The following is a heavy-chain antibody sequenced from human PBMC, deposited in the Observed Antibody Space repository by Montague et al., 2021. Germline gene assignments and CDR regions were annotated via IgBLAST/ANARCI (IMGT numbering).Heavy chain of an antibody. Sequence: SLRLSCAASGFTSSRYWMHWVRQVPGKGLVWVSRIKPDGSFISYADSVKGRFIISRDNAKNTLSLQMNSLRADDAAVYYCVRDQVDYYDSPGDDFDYWGQGTLVTVSS. D-gene: IGHD3-22*01. CDR3: VRDQVDYYDSPGDDFDY. CDR2: IKPDGSFI. J-gene: IGHJ4*02. CDR1: GFTSSRYW. V-gene: IGHV3-74*01.